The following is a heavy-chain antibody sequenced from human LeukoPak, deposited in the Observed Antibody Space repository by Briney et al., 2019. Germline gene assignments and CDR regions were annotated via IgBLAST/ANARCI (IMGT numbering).Heavy chain of an antibody. CDR1: GGSFSGYY. V-gene: IGHV4-34*01. Sequence: PLETLSLTCAVYGGSFSGYYWSWIRQPPGKGLEWIGEISHSGSTNYNPSLKSRVTISVDTSKNQFSLKLSSVAAADTAVYYCARVGTARPRVSPLLYWSQGTLVTVSS. J-gene: IGHJ4*02. CDR3: ARVGTARPRVSPLLY. D-gene: IGHD3-10*01. CDR2: ISHSGST.